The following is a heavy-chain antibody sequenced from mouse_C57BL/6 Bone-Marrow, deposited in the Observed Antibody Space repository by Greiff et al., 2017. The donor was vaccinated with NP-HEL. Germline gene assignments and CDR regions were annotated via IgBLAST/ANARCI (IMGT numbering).Heavy chain of an antibody. Sequence: VQLQQPGAELVKPGASVKLSCKASGYTFTSYWMQWVKQRPGQGLEWIGEIDPSDSYTNYNQKFKGKATLTVDTSSSTAYMQLSSLTSEDSAVYYCARREISYDTPDYWGQGTTLTVSS. V-gene: IGHV1-50*01. CDR3: ARREISYDTPDY. CDR2: IDPSDSYT. CDR1: GYTFTSYW. D-gene: IGHD2-3*01. J-gene: IGHJ2*01.